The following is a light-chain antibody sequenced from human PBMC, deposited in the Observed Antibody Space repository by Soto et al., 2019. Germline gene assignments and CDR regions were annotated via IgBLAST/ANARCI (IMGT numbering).Light chain of an antibody. CDR3: QSYDDSLSASV. Sequence: QSVLTQPPSVSGAPGQRITISCTGNSSNIGAGYYVHWYQQLPGTAPKLLIFGNNNRPSGVPDRLSGSKSGTSASLAITGLQAEDEADYYCQSYDDSLSASVFGGGTKLTVL. CDR2: GNN. CDR1: SSNIGAGYY. V-gene: IGLV1-40*01. J-gene: IGLJ3*02.